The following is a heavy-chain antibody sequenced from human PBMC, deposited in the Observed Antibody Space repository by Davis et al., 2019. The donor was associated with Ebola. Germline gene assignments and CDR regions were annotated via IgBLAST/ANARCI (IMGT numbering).Heavy chain of an antibody. CDR3: ARRGDCSGGSCHSVYFGGMDV. Sequence: GESLKISCKGSGYSFTSYWIGWVRQMPGKGLEWMGIIYPGDSDTRYSPSFQGQVTISADKSISTAYLQWSSLKASDTAMYYCARRGDCSGGSCHSVYFGGMDVWGQGTTVTVSS. CDR1: GYSFTSYW. D-gene: IGHD2-15*01. J-gene: IGHJ6*02. CDR2: IYPGDSDT. V-gene: IGHV5-51*01.